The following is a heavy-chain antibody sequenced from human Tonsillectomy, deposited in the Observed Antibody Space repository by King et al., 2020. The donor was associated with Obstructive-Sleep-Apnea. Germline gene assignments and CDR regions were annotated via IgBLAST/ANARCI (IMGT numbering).Heavy chain of an antibody. Sequence: VQLQESGPGLVRPSQTLSLTCSVSGGPIRSDGHYWSWIRQNPGKGLEWSGSIYYTGTTDYNPSLKSRVSISVDTSTSKFSLRLSAVTAADTAVYYCAREGIRGPYYFGMDGWGQGTTVTVSS. J-gene: IGHJ6*02. V-gene: IGHV4-31*03. D-gene: IGHD3-10*01. CDR1: GGPIRSDGHY. CDR2: IYYTGTT. CDR3: AREGIRGPYYFGMDG.